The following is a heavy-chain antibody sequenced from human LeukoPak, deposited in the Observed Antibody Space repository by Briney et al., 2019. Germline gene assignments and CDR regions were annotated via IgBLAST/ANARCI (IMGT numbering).Heavy chain of an antibody. J-gene: IGHJ4*02. V-gene: IGHV3-23*01. Sequence: GGSLRLSCAASGFTFSSYAMSWVRQAPGKGLEWVSAISGSGGSTYYADSVKGRFTISRDNSKNTLYLQMNSLRAEDTAVYYCAKSRYQTVTTNYFDYWAREPWSPSPQ. CDR1: GFTFSSYA. D-gene: IGHD4-17*01. CDR2: ISGSGGST. CDR3: AKSRYQTVTTNYFDY.